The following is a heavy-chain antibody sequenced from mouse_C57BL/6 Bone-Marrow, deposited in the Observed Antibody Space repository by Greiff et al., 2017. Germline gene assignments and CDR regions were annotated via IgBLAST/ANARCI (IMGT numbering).Heavy chain of an antibody. V-gene: IGHV1-42*01. J-gene: IGHJ3*01. D-gene: IGHD2-12*01. Sequence: VQLKESGPELVKPGASVKISCKASGYSFTGYYMNWVKQSPEKSLEWIGEINPSTGGTTYNQKFKAKATLTVDKSSSTAYMQLKSLTSEDSAVYYCARESYRLSFAYWGQGTRVTVSA. CDR1: GYSFTGYY. CDR3: ARESYRLSFAY. CDR2: INPSTGGT.